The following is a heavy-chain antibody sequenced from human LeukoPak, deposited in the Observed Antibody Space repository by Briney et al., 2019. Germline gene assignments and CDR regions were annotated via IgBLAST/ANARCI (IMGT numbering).Heavy chain of an antibody. J-gene: IGHJ4*02. V-gene: IGHV4-34*01. CDR2: INHSGST. Sequence: SETLSLTCAVYSGSFSGYYWSWIRQPPGKGLEWIGEINHSGSTNYNPSLKSRVTISVDTSKNQFSLKLSSVTAADTAVYYCARKDFWFGELLLDYWGQGTLVTVSS. CDR3: ARKDFWFGELLLDY. D-gene: IGHD3-10*01. CDR1: SGSFSGYY.